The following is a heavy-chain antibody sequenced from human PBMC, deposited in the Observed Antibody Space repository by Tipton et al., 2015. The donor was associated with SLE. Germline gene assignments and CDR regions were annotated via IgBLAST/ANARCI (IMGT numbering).Heavy chain of an antibody. D-gene: IGHD3-22*01. CDR2: ISSSSSYI. Sequence: GSLRLSCAASGFTFSSYSMNWVRQAPGKGLEWVSSISSSSSYIYYADSVKGRFTISRDNAKNSLYLQMNSLRAEDTAVYYCARAAAYYDSSGGDAFDIWGQGTMVTVSS. CDR3: ARAAAYYDSSGGDAFDI. J-gene: IGHJ3*02. CDR1: GFTFSSYS. V-gene: IGHV3-21*01.